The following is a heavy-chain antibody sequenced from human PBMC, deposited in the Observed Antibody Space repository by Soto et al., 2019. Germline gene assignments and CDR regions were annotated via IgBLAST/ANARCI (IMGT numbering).Heavy chain of an antibody. CDR3: ARDQAYDSSGYFNFDY. J-gene: IGHJ4*02. V-gene: IGHV3-30-3*01. CDR1: ECTCSSYA. Sequence: PGRSLRLSCAASECTCSSYAMHWVRQAPGKGLEWVAVISYDGSNKYYADSVKGRFTISRDNSKNTLYLQMNSLRAEDTAVYYCARDQAYDSSGYFNFDYWGQGTLVTVSS. CDR2: ISYDGSNK. D-gene: IGHD3-22*01.